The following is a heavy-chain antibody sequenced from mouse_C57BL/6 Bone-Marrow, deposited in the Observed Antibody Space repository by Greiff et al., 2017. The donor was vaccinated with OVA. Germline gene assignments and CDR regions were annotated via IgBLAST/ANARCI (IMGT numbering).Heavy chain of an antibody. CDR3: AREGRIYYGTPYFDY. D-gene: IGHD2-1*01. J-gene: IGHJ2*01. V-gene: IGHV1-59*01. CDR2: IDPSDSYT. Sequence: QVQLQQPGAELVRPGTSVKLSCKASGYTFTSYWMHWVKQRPGQGLEWIGVIDPSDSYTNYNQKFKGKATLTVDTSSSTAYMQPSSLTSEDSAVYYCAREGRIYYGTPYFDYWGQGTTLTVSA. CDR1: GYTFTSYW.